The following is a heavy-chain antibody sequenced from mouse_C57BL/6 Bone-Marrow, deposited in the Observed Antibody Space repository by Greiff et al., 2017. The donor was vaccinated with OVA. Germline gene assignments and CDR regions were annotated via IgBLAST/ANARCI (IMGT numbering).Heavy chain of an antibody. CDR2: ISSGGDYI. J-gene: IGHJ3*01. D-gene: IGHD2-2*01. Sequence: EVKVEESGEGLVKPGGSLKLSCAASGFTFSSYAMSWVRQTPEKRLEWVAYISSGGDYIYYADTVKGRFTISRDNARNTLYLQMSSLKSEDTAMYYCTRDGWLRRAFAYWGQGTLVTVSA. CDR1: GFTFSSYA. V-gene: IGHV5-9-1*02. CDR3: TRDGWLRRAFAY.